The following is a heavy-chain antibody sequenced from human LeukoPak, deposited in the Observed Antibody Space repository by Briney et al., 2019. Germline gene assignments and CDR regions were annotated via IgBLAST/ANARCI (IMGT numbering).Heavy chain of an antibody. V-gene: IGHV4-59*12. CDR1: GGSISSYY. J-gene: IGHJ4*02. CDR3: ESRASYYYGSGRVVDY. Sequence: SETLSLTCTVSGGSISSYYWSWIRQPPGKGLEWIGYMYYSGSTNYNPSTNYNPSLKSRVTISVDTSKNQFSLKLSSVTAADTAVYYCESRASYYYGSGRVVDYWGQGTLVTVSS. CDR2: MYYSGST. D-gene: IGHD3-10*01.